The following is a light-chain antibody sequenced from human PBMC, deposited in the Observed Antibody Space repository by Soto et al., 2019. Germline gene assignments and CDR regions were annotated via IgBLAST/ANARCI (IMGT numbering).Light chain of an antibody. V-gene: IGKV3-20*01. Sequence: DIVLTQSPGTLSLSPGERATLSCTASHSLSSKSLVWYQQKSGQPPRVLIYDASSRATGIPDRFSGSGSGTDFTLTISRLEPEDSAVYFCQQYDTSPTFGQGTKVELK. J-gene: IGKJ1*01. CDR2: DAS. CDR3: QQYDTSPT. CDR1: HSLSSKS.